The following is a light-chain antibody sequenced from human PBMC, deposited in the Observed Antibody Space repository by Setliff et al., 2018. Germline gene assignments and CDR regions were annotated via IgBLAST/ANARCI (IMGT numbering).Light chain of an antibody. J-gene: IGLJ1*01. V-gene: IGLV1-40*01. Sequence: QSALTQPPSVSGAPGQRVTISCTGNNSNIGAGFDVHWFQQLPGTAPRLLIYGNTSRPSGVPDRFSGSNSGTSASLAITGLQAEDEAHYYCLSYDSSLIDYVFGTGTKVTVL. CDR3: LSYDSSLIDYV. CDR1: NSNIGAGFD. CDR2: GNT.